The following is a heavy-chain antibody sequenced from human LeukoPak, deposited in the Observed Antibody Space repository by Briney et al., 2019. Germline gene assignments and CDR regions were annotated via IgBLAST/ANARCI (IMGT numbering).Heavy chain of an antibody. J-gene: IGHJ3*02. CDR1: GFTFNSYW. V-gene: IGHV3-74*01. D-gene: IGHD2-8*01. Sequence: GGSLRLSCAASGFTFNSYWMHWVRQAPGKGLVWVSRINSDGSGTSDADFVRGRFTISRDNSKNTLYLQMNSLRAEDTAMYYCARDRLTNDAFDIWGQGTMVTVSS. CDR2: INSDGSGT. CDR3: ARDRLTNDAFDI.